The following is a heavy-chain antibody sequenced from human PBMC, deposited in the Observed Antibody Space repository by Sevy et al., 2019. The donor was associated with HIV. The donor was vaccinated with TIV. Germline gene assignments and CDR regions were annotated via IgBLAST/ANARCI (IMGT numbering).Heavy chain of an antibody. CDR1: GFTFSSYG. V-gene: IGHV3-33*01. D-gene: IGHD3-9*01. CDR2: IWYDGSNK. Sequence: GGSLRLSCAASGFTFSSYGMHWVRQAPGKGLEWVAVIWYDGSNKYYADSVKGRFNISRDNSKNTLYLQMNSLRAEDRAVYYCAGAAHQNHYDILTGYYDYYYGMDVWGQGTTVTVSS. CDR3: AGAAHQNHYDILTGYYDYYYGMDV. J-gene: IGHJ6*02.